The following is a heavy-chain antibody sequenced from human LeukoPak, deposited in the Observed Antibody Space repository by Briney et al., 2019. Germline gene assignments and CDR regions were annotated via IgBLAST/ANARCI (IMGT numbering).Heavy chain of an antibody. V-gene: IGHV4-4*07. J-gene: IGHJ6*02. CDR1: GGSISSYY. D-gene: IGHD4-17*01. Sequence: SETLSLTCTVSGGSISSYYWSWIRQPAGKGLEWIGLIYTSGSTNYNPSLKSRVTMSVDTSKNQFSLKLSSVTAADTAVYYCARGGHDYGDLYGMDVWGQGTTVTVSS. CDR3: ARGGHDYGDLYGMDV. CDR2: IYTSGST.